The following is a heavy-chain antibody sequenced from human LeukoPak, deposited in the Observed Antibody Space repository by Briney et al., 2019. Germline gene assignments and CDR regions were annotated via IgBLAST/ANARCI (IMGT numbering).Heavy chain of an antibody. V-gene: IGHV4-39*01. Sequence: SETLSLTCTVSGGPISSSSYYGGWIRQPPGEGLEWIGSIYYCWSPCYNPSLKSRVPMSVDTSKNHSPINLSSVTAADTAVYYCARQDIVVVPAAIPYWFDPWGQGTLVTVSS. CDR2: IYYCWSP. CDR1: GGPISSSSYY. CDR3: ARQDIVVVPAAIPYWFDP. D-gene: IGHD2-2*01. J-gene: IGHJ5*02.